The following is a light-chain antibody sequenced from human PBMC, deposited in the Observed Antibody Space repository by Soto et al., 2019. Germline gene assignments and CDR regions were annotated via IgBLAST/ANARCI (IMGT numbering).Light chain of an antibody. CDR1: SSNIGAGYD. V-gene: IGLV1-40*01. Sequence: QSVLTQPPSVSGAPGQRVTISCTGSSSNIGAGYDVHWYQHLPGTAPKLLMYANSNRPSGVPDRFSGSKSGTSASLAITGLQAEDEADYYCQSYDSRLSADVFGTGTKLTVL. CDR3: QSYDSRLSADV. J-gene: IGLJ1*01. CDR2: ANS.